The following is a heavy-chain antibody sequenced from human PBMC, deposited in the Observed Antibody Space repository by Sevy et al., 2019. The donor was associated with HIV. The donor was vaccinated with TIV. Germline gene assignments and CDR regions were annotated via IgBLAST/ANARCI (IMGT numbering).Heavy chain of an antibody. V-gene: IGHV3-13*01. CDR1: GFTFSSYD. Sequence: GGSLRLSCAASGFTFSSYDMYWVRQVTGKGLEWVSAIGIAGDSYYPDSLRGRFTISRDNANNSLFLQMNSLRAGDTAIYYCTKAQLSGGVRGHPYGMDVWGQGTTVTVSS. CDR3: TKAQLSGGVRGHPYGMDV. CDR2: IGIAGDS. J-gene: IGHJ6*01. D-gene: IGHD1-1*01.